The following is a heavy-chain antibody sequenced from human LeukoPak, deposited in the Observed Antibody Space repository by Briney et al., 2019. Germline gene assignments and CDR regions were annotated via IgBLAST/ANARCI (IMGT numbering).Heavy chain of an antibody. V-gene: IGHV5-51*01. D-gene: IGHD6-13*01. Sequence: GESLNITCKGSGYSFTSYWIGWVRQMPGKGLEWMGIIYPGDSDTRYSPSFQGQVTISADKSISTAYLQWSSLKASDTAMYYCARRDSSSWYHLDYWGQGTLVTVSS. CDR1: GYSFTSYW. CDR3: ARRDSSSWYHLDY. CDR2: IYPGDSDT. J-gene: IGHJ4*02.